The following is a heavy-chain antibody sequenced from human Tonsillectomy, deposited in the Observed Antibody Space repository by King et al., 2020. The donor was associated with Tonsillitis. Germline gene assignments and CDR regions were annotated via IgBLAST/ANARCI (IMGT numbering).Heavy chain of an antibody. V-gene: IGHV3-30*04. D-gene: IGHD4-23*01. CDR3: ARKGGNSLQAYYFDY. Sequence: VQLVESGGGVVQPGRSLSISCAASGFTFSSDVMHWVRQAPGKGLEWVAVITHDGNGRYYADSVQGRFIISRDNSKNTLYLEMNSLRDEDTAVYYCARKGGNSLQAYYFDYWGQGSLVTVSS. CDR2: ITHDGNGR. CDR1: GFTFSSDV. J-gene: IGHJ4*02.